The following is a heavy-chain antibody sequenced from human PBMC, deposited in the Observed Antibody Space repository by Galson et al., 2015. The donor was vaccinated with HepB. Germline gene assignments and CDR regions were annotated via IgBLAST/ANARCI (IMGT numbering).Heavy chain of an antibody. V-gene: IGHV3-23*01. CDR2: ISGRGGST. CDR3: AKDVNNGGQYGMDV. CDR1: GFTFSSYA. D-gene: IGHD2-8*01. Sequence: SLRLSCAASGFTFSSYAMNWVRQAPGKGLEWVSVISGRGGSTYYADSVKGRFTITRDNSKNTLYLQMNGLRVEDTAVYYCAKDVNNGGQYGMDVWGQGTTVTVSS. J-gene: IGHJ6*02.